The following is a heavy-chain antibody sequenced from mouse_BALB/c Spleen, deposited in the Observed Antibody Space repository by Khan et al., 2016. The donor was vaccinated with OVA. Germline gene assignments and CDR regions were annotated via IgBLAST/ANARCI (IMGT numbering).Heavy chain of an antibody. CDR2: INPHIGET. J-gene: IGHJ2*01. CDR3: ARKNGSDLDY. Sequence: VRLQQSGPELVKPGASVKISCKASGYSFTGYFMNWVIQSHGKSLEWIGRINPHIGETLYNQKFKGKATLTVDDSSRTAHMELRSLASEDSAVDYCARKNGSDLDYWGQGTTLTVSS. D-gene: IGHD1-1*01. V-gene: IGHV1-20*02. CDR1: GYSFTGYF.